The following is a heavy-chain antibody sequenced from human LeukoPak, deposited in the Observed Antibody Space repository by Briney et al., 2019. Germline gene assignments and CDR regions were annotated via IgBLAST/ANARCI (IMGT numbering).Heavy chain of an antibody. CDR2: ISYSGST. V-gene: IGHV4-59*11. CDR3: ARVFDS. CDR1: IGSISSHY. Sequence: SETLSLTCTVSIGSISSHYWSWIRQPPGKRLEWLGYISYSGSTNYNPSLKSRVSISVDRSKNQFSLNLTSVTAADTAVYYCARVFDSWGQGTLVTVSS. J-gene: IGHJ4*02.